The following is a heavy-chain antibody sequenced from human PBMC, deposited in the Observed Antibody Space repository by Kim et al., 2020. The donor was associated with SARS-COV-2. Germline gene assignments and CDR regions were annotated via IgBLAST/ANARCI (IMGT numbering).Heavy chain of an antibody. J-gene: IGHJ4*02. D-gene: IGHD6-19*01. CDR1: GGSFSGYY. Sequence: SETLSLTCAVYGGSFSGYYWSWIRQPPGKGLEWIGEIKHSGSTNYNPSLKSRVTISVDTSKNQFSLKLSSVTAADTAVYSCARAQVSRWLGTSWGQGTL. CDR2: IKHSGST. V-gene: IGHV4-34*01. CDR3: ARAQVSRWLGTS.